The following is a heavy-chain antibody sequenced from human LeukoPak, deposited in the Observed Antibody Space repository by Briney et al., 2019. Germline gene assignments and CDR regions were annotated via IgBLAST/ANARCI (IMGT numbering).Heavy chain of an antibody. J-gene: IGHJ6*03. V-gene: IGHV4-34*01. Sequence: SETLSLTCAVYGGSFSGYYWSWIRQPPGKGLEWIGEINHSGSTNYNPSLKSRVTISVDTSKNQFSLKPSSVTAADTAVYYCARTTTSFYYYYYMDVWGKGTTVTISS. D-gene: IGHD4-17*01. CDR3: ARTTTSFYYYYYMDV. CDR2: INHSGST. CDR1: GGSFSGYY.